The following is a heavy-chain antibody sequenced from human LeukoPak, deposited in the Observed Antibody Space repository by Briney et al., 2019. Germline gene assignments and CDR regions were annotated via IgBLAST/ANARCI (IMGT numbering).Heavy chain of an antibody. Sequence: GGSLRLSCAASGFTFSSYAMSWVRQAPGKGLEWVSAISGSGGSTYYADSVKGRFTISRDNSKNTLYLQLSSLRAEDTAVYYCAKDLGAAAGPYYFDYWGQGTLVTVSS. CDR2: ISGSGGST. CDR3: AKDLGAAAGPYYFDY. J-gene: IGHJ4*02. D-gene: IGHD6-13*01. V-gene: IGHV3-23*01. CDR1: GFTFSSYA.